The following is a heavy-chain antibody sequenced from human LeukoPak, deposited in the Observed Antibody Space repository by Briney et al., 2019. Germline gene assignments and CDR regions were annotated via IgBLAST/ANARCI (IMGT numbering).Heavy chain of an antibody. V-gene: IGHV3-33*06. Sequence: PGGSLRLSCVASGFTFNDYAMQWVRQAPGKGLEWVTVIWNDGSNKYYADSVKDRFTISRDNSKNTLYLQMNSLRAEDTAVYYCAKYPTTGYSYYFDYWGQGTLVTVSS. CDR3: AKYPTTGYSYYFDY. CDR1: GFTFNDYA. J-gene: IGHJ4*02. CDR2: IWNDGSNK. D-gene: IGHD3-9*01.